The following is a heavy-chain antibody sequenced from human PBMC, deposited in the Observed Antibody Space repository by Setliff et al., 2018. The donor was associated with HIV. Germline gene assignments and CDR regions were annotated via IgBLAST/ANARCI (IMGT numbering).Heavy chain of an antibody. CDR3: ARKGD. V-gene: IGHV3-11*04. J-gene: IGHJ4*02. CDR2: INSYGSST. Sequence: PGGSLRLSCAASGFIFNDYYMNWIRQAPGKGLEWVSYINSYGSSTYYADSVKGRFTISRDNAKNSLYLQMNSLRAEDTAVYYCARKGDWGQGTLVTVSS. CDR1: GFIFNDYY.